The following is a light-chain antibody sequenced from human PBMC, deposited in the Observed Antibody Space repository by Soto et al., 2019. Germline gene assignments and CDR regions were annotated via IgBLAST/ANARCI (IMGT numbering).Light chain of an antibody. CDR3: QVWDSSSDHVV. Sequence: SYELTQPPSVSVAPGQTASITCGGNNIGSKTVHWYQQRPGQAPVLVIYHDSDRPSGIPERFSGSNSGNTATLTISRVEAGDEADYYCQVWDSSSDHVVFGGGTQLTVL. CDR2: HDS. V-gene: IGLV3-21*04. J-gene: IGLJ2*01. CDR1: NIGSKT.